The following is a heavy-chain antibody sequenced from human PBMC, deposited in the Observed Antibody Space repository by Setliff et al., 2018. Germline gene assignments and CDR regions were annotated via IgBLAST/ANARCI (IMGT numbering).Heavy chain of an antibody. Sequence: GASVKVSCKTSGYTFTGYYMHWVRQAPGQGLEWMGWINPNSGGTNYAQKFQGWVTMTRDTSISTAYMELSRLRSDDTAVYYCARGPAYVGNLMVVVTTEGYYFDSWGQGTLVTVS. CDR3: ARGPAYVGNLMVVVTTEGYYFDS. CDR1: GYTFTGYY. J-gene: IGHJ4*02. V-gene: IGHV1-2*04. D-gene: IGHD3-22*01. CDR2: INPNSGGT.